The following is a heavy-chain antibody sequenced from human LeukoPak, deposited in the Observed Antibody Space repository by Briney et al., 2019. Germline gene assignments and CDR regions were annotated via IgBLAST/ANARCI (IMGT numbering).Heavy chain of an antibody. Sequence: PSETLSLTCAVSGGSISSSKWWSWVRQPPGKGLDWIGEIYHSGTTNYNPSLKSRVTISVDKSRNQFSPKLSSVTAADTAVYYCARATYDISGYYLDYWGQGTLVTVSS. D-gene: IGHD3-22*01. CDR2: IYHSGTT. V-gene: IGHV4-4*02. J-gene: IGHJ4*02. CDR3: ARATYDISGYYLDY. CDR1: GGSISSSKW.